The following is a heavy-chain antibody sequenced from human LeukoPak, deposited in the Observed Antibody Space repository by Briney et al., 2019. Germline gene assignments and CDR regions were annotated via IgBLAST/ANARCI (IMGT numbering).Heavy chain of an antibody. V-gene: IGHV3-23*01. D-gene: IGHD1-20*01. CDR3: AKDTGRITITVPKDAFDI. Sequence: GGSLRLSCTASGFTFSSYGMCWVRQAPGKGLEWVSAIRGSGGTTYYADSVKGRFTISRDNSKNKLYLQMNSLRAEDTAVYYCAKDTGRITITVPKDAFDIWGQGTMVTVSS. CDR2: IRGSGGTT. J-gene: IGHJ3*02. CDR1: GFTFSSYG.